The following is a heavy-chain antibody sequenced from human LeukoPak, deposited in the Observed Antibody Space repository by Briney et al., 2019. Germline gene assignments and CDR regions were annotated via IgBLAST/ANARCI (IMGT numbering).Heavy chain of an antibody. V-gene: IGHV4-39*07. CDR3: ARDRSDSSGYPDS. Sequence: SETLSLTCTVSGGSISSSGYYWGWIRQPPGKGLEWIGSILDNESPYYNPSLKSRVTLSVDTSKNQFSLKLSSVTAADTAVYYCARDRSDSSGYPDSWGQGTLVTVSS. J-gene: IGHJ4*02. D-gene: IGHD3-22*01. CDR2: ILDNESP. CDR1: GGSISSSGYY.